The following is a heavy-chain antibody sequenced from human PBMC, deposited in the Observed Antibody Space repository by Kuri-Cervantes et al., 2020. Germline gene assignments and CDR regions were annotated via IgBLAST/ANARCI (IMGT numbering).Heavy chain of an antibody. V-gene: IGHV1-24*01. J-gene: IGHJ5*02. CDR2: FDPEDGET. D-gene: IGHD1-7*01. Sequence: ASVKVSCKVSGYALTELSMHWVRQAPGKGLEWMGGFDPEDGETIYAQKFQGRVTMTRDTSISTAYTELSRLRSDDTAVYYCASLTGTRNWFDPWGQGTLVTVSS. CDR3: ASLTGTRNWFDP. CDR1: GYALTELS.